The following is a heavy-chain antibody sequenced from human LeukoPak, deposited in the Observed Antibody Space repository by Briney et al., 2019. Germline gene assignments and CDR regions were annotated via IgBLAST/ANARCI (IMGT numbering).Heavy chain of an antibody. CDR2: ISWSRYII. CDR3: ARDYKYAFDN. CDR1: GFTFDEYA. Sequence: GGSLRLSCAASGFTFDEYAMHWVRQAPGKGLEWVSGISWSRYIIEYADSVRGRFTISRDNAKNSLFLQMNSLRAEDSAMYYCARDYKYAFDNWGQGTLVTVSS. V-gene: IGHV3-9*01. D-gene: IGHD5-24*01. J-gene: IGHJ4*02.